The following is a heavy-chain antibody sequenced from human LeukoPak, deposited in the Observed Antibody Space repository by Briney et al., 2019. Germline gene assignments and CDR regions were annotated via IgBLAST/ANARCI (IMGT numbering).Heavy chain of an antibody. CDR3: ARDNGRNGFDI. CDR1: GFTFSSYA. CDR2: ISSDGSRI. J-gene: IGHJ3*02. Sequence: GGSLRLSCAASGFTFSSYAMTWVRQAPGKGLVWVSRISSDGSRISYADSVKGRFTISRDDAKKTLDLQMNSLRAEDTAVYFCARDNGRNGFDIWGQGTMVTVSS. V-gene: IGHV3-74*01.